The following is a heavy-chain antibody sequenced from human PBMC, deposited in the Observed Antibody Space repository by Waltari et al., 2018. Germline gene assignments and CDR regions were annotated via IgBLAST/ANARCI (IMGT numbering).Heavy chain of an antibody. V-gene: IGHV3-48*04. Sequence: EVQLVASGGGLVQPGGLLRRSCAASGFTFSSYSMNWVRQAPGKGLEWVSYISSSSSTIYYADSVKGRFTISRDNAKNSLYLQMNSLRAEDTAVYYCARGYYIWGSYRSYDSFDIWGQGTMVTVSS. CDR3: ARGYYIWGSYRSYDSFDI. CDR2: ISSSSSTI. D-gene: IGHD3-16*02. CDR1: GFTFSSYS. J-gene: IGHJ3*02.